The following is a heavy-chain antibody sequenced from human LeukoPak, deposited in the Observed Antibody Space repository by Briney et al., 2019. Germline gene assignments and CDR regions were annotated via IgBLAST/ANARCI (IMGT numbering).Heavy chain of an antibody. V-gene: IGHV1-8*02. D-gene: IGHD3-16*02. CDR2: MNPNSGNT. J-gene: IGHJ6*03. Sequence: ASVKVSCKASGYTFTSYGISWVRQATGQGLEWMGWMNPNSGNTGYAQKFQGRVTMTRNTSISTAYMELSSLRSEDTAVYYCARGMITFGGVIVNYYYYYMDVWGKGTTVTVSS. CDR1: GYTFTSYG. CDR3: ARGMITFGGVIVNYYYYYMDV.